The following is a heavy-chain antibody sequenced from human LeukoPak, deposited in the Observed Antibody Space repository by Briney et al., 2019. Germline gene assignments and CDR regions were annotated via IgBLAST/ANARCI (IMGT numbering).Heavy chain of an antibody. CDR1: GGSISSSSYY. CDR2: IYYSGCT. D-gene: IGHD3-3*01. CDR3: ARSPIDDFWSGYTYYFDY. V-gene: IGHV4-39*01. J-gene: IGHJ4*02. Sequence: SETLSLTCTVSGGSISSSSYYWGWIRQPPGKGLEWIGSIYYSGCTYYNPSLKSRVTISVDTSKNQFSLKLSSVTAADTAVYYCARSPIDDFWSGYTYYFDYWGQGTLVTVSS.